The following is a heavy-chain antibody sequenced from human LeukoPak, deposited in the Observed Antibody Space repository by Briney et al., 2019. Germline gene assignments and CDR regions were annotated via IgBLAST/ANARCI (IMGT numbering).Heavy chain of an antibody. CDR3: ARDLVGGYSYGRGGAFDI. D-gene: IGHD5-18*01. V-gene: IGHV3-53*01. J-gene: IGHJ3*02. CDR2: IYSGGST. Sequence: GGSLRLSCAASGFSVSSDYMSWVRQAPGKGLEWVSVIYSGGSTFYADSVKGRFTISRDNSKNTLYLQMNSLRAEDTAVYYCARDLVGGYSYGRGGAFDIWGQGTMVTVSS. CDR1: GFSVSSDY.